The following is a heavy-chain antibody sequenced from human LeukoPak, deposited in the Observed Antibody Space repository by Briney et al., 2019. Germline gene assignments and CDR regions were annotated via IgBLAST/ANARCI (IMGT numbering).Heavy chain of an antibody. CDR2: ISGSGGST. Sequence: GGSLRLSCAASGFTFSSYAMSWVRQAPGKGLEWVSAISGSGGSTYYADSVKGRFTISRDNPKNTLYLQMNSLRAEDTAVYYCAKGYCSGGSCYPVDYWGQGTLVTVSS. V-gene: IGHV3-23*01. CDR1: GFTFSSYA. CDR3: AKGYCSGGSCYPVDY. D-gene: IGHD2-15*01. J-gene: IGHJ4*02.